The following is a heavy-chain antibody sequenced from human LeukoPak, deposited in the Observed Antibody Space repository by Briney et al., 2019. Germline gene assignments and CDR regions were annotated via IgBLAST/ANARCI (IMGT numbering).Heavy chain of an antibody. D-gene: IGHD2-2*01. Sequence: ASVKVSCKASGYTFTSYDINWVRQATGQGLEWMGWMNPNSGNTGYAQKVQGRVTMTRNTSISTAYMELSSLRAEDTAVYYCARGRYCSSTSCYEVVDYWGQGTLVTVSS. V-gene: IGHV1-8*01. CDR3: ARGRYCSSTSCYEVVDY. J-gene: IGHJ4*02. CDR1: GYTFTSYD. CDR2: MNPNSGNT.